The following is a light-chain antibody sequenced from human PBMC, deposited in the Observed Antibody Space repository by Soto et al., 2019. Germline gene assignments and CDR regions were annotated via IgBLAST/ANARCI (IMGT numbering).Light chain of an antibody. Sequence: SVLTQPPSASGTPGQRVTFSCSGSSSNIGIDYVYWYQQLPGTTPKLLLYRTNQRPSGVPDRCSGSKSGTSAALAISGLRSEDAADYYCAAWDDSLSGACVFGTGTKVTVL. CDR3: AAWDDSLSGACV. V-gene: IGLV1-47*01. CDR2: RTN. J-gene: IGLJ1*01. CDR1: SSNIGIDY.